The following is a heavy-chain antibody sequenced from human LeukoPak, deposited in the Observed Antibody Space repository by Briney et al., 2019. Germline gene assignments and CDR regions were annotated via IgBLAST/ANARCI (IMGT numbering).Heavy chain of an antibody. V-gene: IGHV3-48*01. CDR2: ISDTSSSI. D-gene: IGHD2-15*01. J-gene: IGHJ6*03. CDR3: ARGVVAATFYYYMDV. CDR1: GFTFSSYS. Sequence: GRSLRLSCAASGFTFSSYSMNWVRQAPGKGLEWVSYISDTSSSIYYADSVKGRFTTSRDNAKNSLYLQMNSLRSEDTAVYYCARGVVAATFYYYMDVWGKGTTVTVSS.